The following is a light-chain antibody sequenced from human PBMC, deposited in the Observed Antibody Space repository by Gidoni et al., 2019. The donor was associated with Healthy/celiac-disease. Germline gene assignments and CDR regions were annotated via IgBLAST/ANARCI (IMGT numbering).Light chain of an antibody. Sequence: DLQMTQSPSSLSASVGDRVTIPCRASQRISSYLNWYQQKPGKAPKLLIYAASSLQSGVPSRFSGSGSGTDFTLTISSLQPEDFATYYCQQSYSTLWTFGQGTKVEIK. CDR2: AAS. CDR3: QQSYSTLWT. CDR1: QRISSY. J-gene: IGKJ1*01. V-gene: IGKV1-39*01.